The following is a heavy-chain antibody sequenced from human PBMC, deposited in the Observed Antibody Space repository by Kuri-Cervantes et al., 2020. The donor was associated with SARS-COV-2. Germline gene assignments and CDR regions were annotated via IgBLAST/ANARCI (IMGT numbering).Heavy chain of an antibody. CDR3: ARDVGYGGTSELDITYFDY. CDR1: GGTFSSYA. D-gene: IGHD4-23*01. J-gene: IGHJ4*02. Sequence: ASVKVSCKASGGTFSSYAISWVRQAPGQGLEWMGGIIPIFGTANYAQKFQGRVTITADESTSTAYMELSSLRFEDTAVYFCARDVGYGGTSELDITYFDYWGQGTLVTVSS. CDR2: IIPIFGTA. V-gene: IGHV1-69*13.